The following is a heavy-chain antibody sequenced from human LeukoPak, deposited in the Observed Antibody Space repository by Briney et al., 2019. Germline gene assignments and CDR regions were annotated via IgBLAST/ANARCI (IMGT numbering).Heavy chain of an antibody. CDR1: GFTFSRYE. CDR3: AKVQTARPSDAFDI. V-gene: IGHV3-23*01. D-gene: IGHD6-6*01. Sequence: RGGCLRLSCAASGFTFSRYEMNWVRQAPGKGLEWVSAISGSGGSTYYADSVKGRFTISRDNSKNTLYLQMNRLRAEDTAVDYCAKVQTARPSDAFDIWGQGTMVTVSS. J-gene: IGHJ3*02. CDR2: ISGSGGST.